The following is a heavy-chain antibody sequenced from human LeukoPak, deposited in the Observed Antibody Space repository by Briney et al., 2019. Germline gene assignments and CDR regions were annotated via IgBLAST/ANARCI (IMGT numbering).Heavy chain of an antibody. Sequence: ASVKVSCKVSGYTLTELSMHWVRQAPGKGLEWMGGFDPEDGETIYAQKFQGRVTMTEDTSTDTAYMELSSLRSEDTAVYYCATGYDILTGALPYYYYGMDVWDQGTTVTVSS. J-gene: IGHJ6*02. V-gene: IGHV1-24*01. CDR3: ATGYDILTGALPYYYYGMDV. CDR2: FDPEDGET. CDR1: GYTLTELS. D-gene: IGHD3-9*01.